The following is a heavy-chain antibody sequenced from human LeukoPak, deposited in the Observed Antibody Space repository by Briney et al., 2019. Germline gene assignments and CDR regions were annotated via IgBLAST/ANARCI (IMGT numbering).Heavy chain of an antibody. V-gene: IGHV3-23*01. CDR3: AKYTSGTSYRGLDQ. J-gene: IGHJ4*02. CDR2: IIGSAVNT. CDR1: GLTVSSYG. D-gene: IGHD3-10*01. Sequence: GESLRLSCGASGLTVSSYGMSWVRQAPGKGLEWVSTIIGSAVNTYYADSVKGRFTISRDDSKNTVYLQINSLRAEDTAVYSCAKYTSGTSYRGLDQWGQGTLVTVSS.